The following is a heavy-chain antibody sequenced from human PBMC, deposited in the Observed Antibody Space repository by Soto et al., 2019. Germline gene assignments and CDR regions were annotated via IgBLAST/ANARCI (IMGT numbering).Heavy chain of an antibody. CDR1: GFTFSSCW. J-gene: IGHJ4*02. D-gene: IGHD6-13*01. Sequence: ASVKVSCAASGFTFSSCWMHWVRQAPGKGLVWVSRINSDGSSTSYADSVKGRFTISRDNAKNTLCLQMNSLRAEDTAVYYCARASSSWYFDFDYWGQGTLVTVSS. CDR3: ARASSSWYFDFDY. CDR2: INSDGSST. V-gene: IGHV3-74*01.